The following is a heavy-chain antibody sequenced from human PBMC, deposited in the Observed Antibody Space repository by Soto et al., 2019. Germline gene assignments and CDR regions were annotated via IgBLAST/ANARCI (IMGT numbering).Heavy chain of an antibody. J-gene: IGHJ4*02. CDR2: ISYDGSDK. CDR3: ARDYYKYYDSSGYYRSPAY. CDR1: GFTFSSYA. Sequence: GGSLRLSCAASGFTFSSYAMHWVRQAPGKGLEWVALISYDGSDKDYADSVKGRFTISRDNSRNTLFLQMNSLRAVYTAVYYCARDYYKYYDSSGYYRSPAYWGQGTLVTVSS. V-gene: IGHV3-30-3*01. D-gene: IGHD3-22*01.